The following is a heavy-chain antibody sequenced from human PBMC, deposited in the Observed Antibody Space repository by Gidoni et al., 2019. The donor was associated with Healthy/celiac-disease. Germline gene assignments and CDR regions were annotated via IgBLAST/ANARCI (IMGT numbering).Heavy chain of an antibody. Sequence: QVQLVESGGGVVQPGRSLRLSCAASGFTFSSYGMHWVRQAPGKGLEWVAVIWYDGSNKYYADSVKGRFTISRDNSKNTLYLQMNSLRAEDTAVYYCARDLRLTWEPYYYYGMDVWGQGTTVTVSS. CDR2: IWYDGSNK. D-gene: IGHD1-26*01. V-gene: IGHV3-33*01. CDR3: ARDLRLTWEPYYYYGMDV. J-gene: IGHJ6*02. CDR1: GFTFSSYG.